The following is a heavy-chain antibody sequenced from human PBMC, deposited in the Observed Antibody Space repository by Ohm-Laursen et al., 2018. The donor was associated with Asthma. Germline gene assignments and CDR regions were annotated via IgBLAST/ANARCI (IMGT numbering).Heavy chain of an antibody. J-gene: IGHJ4*02. CDR3: ARGNLEGLQ. D-gene: IGHD5-24*01. Sequence: SLRLSCSASGFTFSDYFMHWVRQRPGGGLDWISHIFPDGRHTNYADSVKGRFTISRDDAKNTLYLQMNSLRAVDSAVYYCARGNLEGLQWGQGTLVTVSS. CDR2: IFPDGRHT. CDR1: GFTFSDYF. V-gene: IGHV3-74*01.